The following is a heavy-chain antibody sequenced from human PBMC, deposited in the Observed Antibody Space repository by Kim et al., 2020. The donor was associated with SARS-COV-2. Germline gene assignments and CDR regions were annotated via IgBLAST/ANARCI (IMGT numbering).Heavy chain of an antibody. CDR1: GFTFSSYE. Sequence: GGSLRLSCAASGFTFSSYEMNWVRQAPGKGLEWVSYISSSGSTIYYADSVKGRFTISRDNAKNSLYLQMNSLRAEDTAVYYCARGEPYTGYYGMDVWGQGTTVTVSS. V-gene: IGHV3-48*03. CDR3: ARGEPYTGYYGMDV. CDR2: ISSSGSTI. J-gene: IGHJ6*02. D-gene: IGHD1-1*01.